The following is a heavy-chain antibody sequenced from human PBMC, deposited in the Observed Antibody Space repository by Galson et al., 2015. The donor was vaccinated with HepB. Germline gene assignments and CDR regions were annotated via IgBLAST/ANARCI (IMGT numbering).Heavy chain of an antibody. D-gene: IGHD3-22*01. Sequence: SVKVSCKASGYTFTSYGISWVRQAPGQGLEWMGWISAYNGNTNYAQKLQGRVTMTTDTSTSTAYMELRSLRSDDTAVYYCARDRDLYDSSGHGGYWGQGTLVTVSS. CDR2: ISAYNGNT. CDR3: ARDRDLYDSSGHGGY. V-gene: IGHV1-18*04. CDR1: GYTFTSYG. J-gene: IGHJ4*02.